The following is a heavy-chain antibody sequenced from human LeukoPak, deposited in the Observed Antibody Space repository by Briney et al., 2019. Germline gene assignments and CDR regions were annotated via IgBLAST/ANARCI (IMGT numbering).Heavy chain of an antibody. V-gene: IGHV4-39*01. J-gene: IGHJ4*02. CDR3: ARRVSSRTYYGGYSFDS. Sequence: SETLSLTCTVSGGSISTSSYYWGWIRQPPGKGLEWIGSIYYSGSTYNNPSLKSRVIISVDTSKNQFFLKLSSVTAADMAVYYCARRVSSRTYYGGYSFDSWAQGTLVTVSS. D-gene: IGHD1-26*01. CDR1: GGSISTSSYY. CDR2: IYYSGST.